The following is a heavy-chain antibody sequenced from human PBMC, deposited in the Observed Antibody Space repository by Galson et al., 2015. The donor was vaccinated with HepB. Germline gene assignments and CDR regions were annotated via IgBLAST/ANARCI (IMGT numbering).Heavy chain of an antibody. J-gene: IGHJ3*02. V-gene: IGHV4-30-4*01. CDR1: GGSISSGDYY. D-gene: IGHD3-10*02. CDR2: IYYSGST. CDR3: ARDPDVTRDAFDI. Sequence: TLSLTCTVSGGSISSGDYYWSWIRQPPGKGLEWIGYIYYSGSTYYNPSLKSRVTISVDTSKNQFSLKLSSVTAADTAVYYCARDPDVTRDAFDIWGQGTMVTVSS.